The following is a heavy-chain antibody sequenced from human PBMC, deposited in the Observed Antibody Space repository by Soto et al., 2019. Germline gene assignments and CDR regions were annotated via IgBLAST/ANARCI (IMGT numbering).Heavy chain of an antibody. D-gene: IGHD1-1*01. V-gene: IGHV1-18*01. CDR1: GYTFTSYG. CDR2: ISAYNGHT. CDR3: ASATSTTEY. J-gene: IGHJ4*02. Sequence: QVQMVQSGAEVKRPGASVKVSCKASGYTFTSYGITWVRQAPGQGLEWMGWISAYNGHTNYAQKLQGRVTMTTDTSTSTAYTELRSMISDDTAVYYCASATSTTEYWGQGTLVTVSS.